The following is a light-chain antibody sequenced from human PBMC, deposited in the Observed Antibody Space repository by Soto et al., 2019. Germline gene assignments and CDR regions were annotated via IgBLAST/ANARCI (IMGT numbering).Light chain of an antibody. CDR1: QSVSSY. Sequence: EIVLTQARETQHTSSAKKATLCFRASQSVSSYLAWYQQKPGQAPRLLIYDASNRATGIPARFSGSGSGTDFTLTISSLEPEDFAVYYCQQRSNWPTFGQGTKVDIK. CDR2: DAS. CDR3: QQRSNWPT. V-gene: IGKV3-11*01. J-gene: IGKJ1*01.